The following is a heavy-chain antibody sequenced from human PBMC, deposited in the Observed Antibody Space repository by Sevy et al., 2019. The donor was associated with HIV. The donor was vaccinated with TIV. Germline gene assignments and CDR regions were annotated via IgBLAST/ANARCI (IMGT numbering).Heavy chain of an antibody. CDR2: ISHDGINE. J-gene: IGHJ6*02. CDR3: ANAYSGSYSHSYLYALDV. D-gene: IGHD1-26*01. CDR1: GFSFSYYG. V-gene: IGHV3-30*18. Sequence: RGSLRLSCIGSGFSFSYYGIHWVRQAPGKGLDWVALISHDGINEYYADSVKGRFTISRDNSKNTVYLEMNSRRNEDTAIYFCANAYSGSYSHSYLYALDVWGQGTTVTVSS.